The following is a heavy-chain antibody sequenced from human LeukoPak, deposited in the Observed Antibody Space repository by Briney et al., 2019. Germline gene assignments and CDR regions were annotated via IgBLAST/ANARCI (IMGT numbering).Heavy chain of an antibody. CDR1: GYTFTGYY. J-gene: IGHJ4*02. Sequence: GVSVKVSCKASGYTFTGYYMHWVRQAPGQGLEWMGWINPNSGGTNYAQKFQGRVTMTRDTSITTAYMELSRLRSDDTAVYYCARDRTRTGYSSGWYHDYGGQGTLVTVSS. V-gene: IGHV1-2*02. CDR2: INPNSGGT. CDR3: ARDRTRTGYSSGWYHDY. D-gene: IGHD6-19*01.